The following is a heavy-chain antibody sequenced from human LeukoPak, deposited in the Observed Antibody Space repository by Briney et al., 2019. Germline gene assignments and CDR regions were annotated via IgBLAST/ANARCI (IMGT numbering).Heavy chain of an antibody. D-gene: IGHD3-16*01. CDR2: ISGSGGST. Sequence: GGSLRLSCAASGVTYGMSWVRQAPGKGLAWVSAISGSGGSTHYADSVKGRFTISRDNSKNTLYLQMNSLRAEDTAVYYCAKLGGHPLHNYVGVWGKGTTVAVSS. J-gene: IGHJ6*03. CDR1: GVTYG. V-gene: IGHV3-23*01. CDR3: AKLGGHPLHNYVGV.